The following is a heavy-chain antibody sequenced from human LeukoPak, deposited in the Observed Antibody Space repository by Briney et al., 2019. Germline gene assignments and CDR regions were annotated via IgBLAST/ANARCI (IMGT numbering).Heavy chain of an antibody. CDR3: ARGSGYCSGGSCSYYFDY. CDR1: GFTFSDYY. V-gene: IGHV3-11*01. J-gene: IGHJ4*02. D-gene: IGHD2-15*01. Sequence: KTGGSLKLSCAASGFTFSDYYMSWIRQAPGKGLEWVSYISSSGSTIYYADSVRGRFTISRDNAKNSLYLQMNSLRAEDTAVYYCARGSGYCSGGSCSYYFDYWGQGTLVTVSS. CDR2: ISSSGSTI.